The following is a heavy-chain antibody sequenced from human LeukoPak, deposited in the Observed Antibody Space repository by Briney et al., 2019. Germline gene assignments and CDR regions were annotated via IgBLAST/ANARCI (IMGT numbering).Heavy chain of an antibody. CDR1: GGSFSGYY. CDR3: ARGPTVLRYFDWSPPSFDY. CDR2: INHSGST. Sequence: SETLSLTCAVYGGSFSGYYWSWIRQPPGKGPEWIGEINHSGSTNYNPSLKSRVTISVDTSKNQFSLKLSSVTAADTAVYYCARGPTVLRYFDWSPPSFDYWGQGTLVTVSS. J-gene: IGHJ4*02. D-gene: IGHD3-9*01. V-gene: IGHV4-34*01.